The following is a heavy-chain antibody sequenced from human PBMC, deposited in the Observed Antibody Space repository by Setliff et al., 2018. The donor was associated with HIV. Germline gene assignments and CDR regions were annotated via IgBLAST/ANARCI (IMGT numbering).Heavy chain of an antibody. CDR3: ARQRGPWYFDL. J-gene: IGHJ2*01. CDR2: IYSGGST. Sequence: PGGSLRLSCAASGFTVSSNYMSWVRQAPGKGLEWVSVIYSGGSTYYADSVKGRFTISRDNSKNTLYLQMKSLRAEDTAVYYCARQRGPWYFDLWGRGTLVTVSS. CDR1: GFTVSSNY. V-gene: IGHV3-53*01. D-gene: IGHD3-16*01.